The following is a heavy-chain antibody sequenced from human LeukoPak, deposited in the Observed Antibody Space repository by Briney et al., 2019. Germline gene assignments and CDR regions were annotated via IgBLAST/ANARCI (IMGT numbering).Heavy chain of an antibody. J-gene: IGHJ5*02. CDR2: ISSSSHIR. CDR3: ARDMSTKYNWFDP. V-gene: IGHV3-48*01. D-gene: IGHD2-2*01. Sequence: QPGGSLRLSCVASGFTFSDYGMNWVRQAPGEGLEWVSFISSSSHIRYYADSVKGRFTISRDNAKNSLFLQMNSLRAEDTAVYYCARDMSTKYNWFDPWGQGTLVTVSS. CDR1: GFTFSDYG.